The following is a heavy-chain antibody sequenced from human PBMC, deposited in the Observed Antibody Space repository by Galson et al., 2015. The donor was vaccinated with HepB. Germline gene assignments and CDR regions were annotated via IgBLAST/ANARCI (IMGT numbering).Heavy chain of an antibody. CDR2: IYSGGRT. CDR1: GFTVSSNY. V-gene: IGHV3-66*04. D-gene: IGHD2-15*01. Sequence: SLRLSCAASGFTVSSNYMSWVRQAPGKGLEWVSVIYSGGRTYYADSVKGRFSISRDNSKNTLYLQMNSLRAEDTAVYYCARHYCSGGGCYRAYFYYGMDVWGQGTTVTVSS. CDR3: ARHYCSGGGCYRAYFYYGMDV. J-gene: IGHJ6*02.